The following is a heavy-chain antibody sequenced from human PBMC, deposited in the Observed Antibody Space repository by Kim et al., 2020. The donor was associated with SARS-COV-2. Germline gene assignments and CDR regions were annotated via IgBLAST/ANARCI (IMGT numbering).Heavy chain of an antibody. J-gene: IGHJ4*02. CDR2: INHSGST. V-gene: IGHV4-34*01. D-gene: IGHD3-22*01. Sequence: SETLSLTCAVYGGSFSGYYWSWIRQPPGKGLEWIGEINHSGSTNYNPSLKSRVTISVDTSKNQFSLKLSSVTAADTAVYYCARGLKYYYDSSGYYSGWGQGTLVTVSS. CDR3: ARGLKYYYDSSGYYSG. CDR1: GGSFSGYY.